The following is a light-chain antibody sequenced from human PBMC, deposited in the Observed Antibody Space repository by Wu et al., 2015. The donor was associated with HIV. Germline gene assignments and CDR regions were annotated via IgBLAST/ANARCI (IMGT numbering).Light chain of an antibody. CDR1: QDITNS. J-gene: IGKJ4*01. Sequence: DIQMTQSPYSLPASVGDTVTITCRASQDITNSLAWYQQKPGKVPKLLISAASTLQSGVPSRFSGSGSGTEFTLTIDSLQPEDVANYYCQKCNNAPLTFGGGTKVEI. V-gene: IGKV1-27*01. CDR3: QKCNNAPLT. CDR2: AAS.